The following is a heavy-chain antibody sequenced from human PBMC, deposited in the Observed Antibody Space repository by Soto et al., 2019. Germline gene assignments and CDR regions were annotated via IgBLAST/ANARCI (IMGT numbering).Heavy chain of an antibody. CDR2: ISYDGSNQ. J-gene: IGHJ1*01. CDR3: ARSGYNYGTTLYLQH. V-gene: IGHV3-30*03. D-gene: IGHD3-10*01. CDR1: GFTFSNYG. Sequence: QVQVVESGGGVVQPGRSLRLSCAASGFTFSNYGMHWVRQAPGKGLEWVALISYDGSNQYFADSVQGRFTISRDNSENTLYLQMNSLRIEDTAVYFCARSGYNYGTTLYLQHWGQGTLVTVSS.